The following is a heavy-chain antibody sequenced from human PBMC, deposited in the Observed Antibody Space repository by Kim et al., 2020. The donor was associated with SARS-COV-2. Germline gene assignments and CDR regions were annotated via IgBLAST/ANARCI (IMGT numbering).Heavy chain of an antibody. CDR3: VSTATFDY. Sequence: DGSEKTYVDSVKGRFTISRDNAQSSLSLQLNSLRAEDTAVYYCVSTATFDYWGQGALVTVSS. CDR2: DGSEK. D-gene: IGHD5-18*01. V-gene: IGHV3-7*03. J-gene: IGHJ4*02.